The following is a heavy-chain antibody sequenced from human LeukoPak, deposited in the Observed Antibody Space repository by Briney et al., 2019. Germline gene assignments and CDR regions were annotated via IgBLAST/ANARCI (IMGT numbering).Heavy chain of an antibody. V-gene: IGHV1-69*04. CDR2: IIPILGIA. CDR3: ARGYYDSSGYYYVDY. D-gene: IGHD3-22*01. CDR1: GGTFSSYA. J-gene: IGHJ4*02. Sequence: SVKVSCKASGGTFSSYAISWVRQAPGQGLEWMGRIIPILGIANYAQKFQGRVTITADKSTSTAYVELSSLRSEDTAVYYCARGYYDSSGYYYVDYWGQGTLVTVSS.